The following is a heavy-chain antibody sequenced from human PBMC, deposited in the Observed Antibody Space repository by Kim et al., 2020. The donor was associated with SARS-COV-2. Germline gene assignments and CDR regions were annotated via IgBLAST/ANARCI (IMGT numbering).Heavy chain of an antibody. CDR2: IYPADSDT. Sequence: GESLKISCKGSGYTFSSYWIAWLRHMPGKGLECMGIIYPADSDTKESPSFQGQVTISADKSLSTAYLKWSSLKASDTAIYYCAGQMGGSPFGDAFGFWGQGTMRAVSS. D-gene: IGHD3-16*01. CDR1: GYTFSSYW. V-gene: IGHV5-51*01. CDR3: AGQMGGSPFGDAFGF. J-gene: IGHJ3*01.